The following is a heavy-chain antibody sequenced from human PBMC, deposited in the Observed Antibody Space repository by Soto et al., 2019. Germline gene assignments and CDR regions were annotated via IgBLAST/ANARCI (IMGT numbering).Heavy chain of an antibody. CDR1: GGSINSGDFY. J-gene: IGHJ6*02. Sequence: PSETLSLTCAVPGGSINSGDFYWNWIRQPPGKGLEWMGSIFYTGNTYYNPSLKRRLSISVDTSKTHFSLKLSSVTAADTAVDYCARDIPARRGSDYYYYGMDVWGQGTTVTVSS. CDR2: IFYTGNT. D-gene: IGHD6-6*01. CDR3: ARDIPARRGSDYYYYGMDV. V-gene: IGHV4-30-4*01.